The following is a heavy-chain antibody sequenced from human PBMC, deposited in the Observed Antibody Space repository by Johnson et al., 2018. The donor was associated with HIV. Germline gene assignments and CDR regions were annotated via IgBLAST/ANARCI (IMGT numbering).Heavy chain of an antibody. J-gene: IGHJ3*02. CDR1: VFTFSSYA. CDR3: ARGFEQLDDAFDI. D-gene: IGHD1-1*01. CDR2: ISYDGSNK. Sequence: QVQLLESGGGVVQPGRSLRLSCAASVFTFSSYAMHWVRQAPGKGLEWVAVISYDGSNKYYADSVKGRFTISRDNSKNTLYLQMNSLRAEDTAVYYCARGFEQLDDAFDIWGQGTMVTVSS. V-gene: IGHV3-30-3*01.